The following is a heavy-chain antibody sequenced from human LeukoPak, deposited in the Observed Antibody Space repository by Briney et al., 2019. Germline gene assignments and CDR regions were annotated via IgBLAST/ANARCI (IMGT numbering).Heavy chain of an antibody. CDR1: GFTFSAYD. CDR3: TRGGRDGFDI. J-gene: IGHJ3*02. Sequence: PGGSLRLSCAASGFTFSAYDMHWVRQATGKCLEWVSAIAAAGDTSYSGSVNGRFIISKENAKRSMYLQRNSLRVGDTALYYCTRGGRDGFDIWGQGTMVTVSS. V-gene: IGHV3-13*01. CDR2: IAAAGDT. D-gene: IGHD2-15*01.